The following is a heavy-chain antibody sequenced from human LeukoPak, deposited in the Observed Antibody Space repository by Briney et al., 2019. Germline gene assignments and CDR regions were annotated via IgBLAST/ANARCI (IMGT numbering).Heavy chain of an antibody. V-gene: IGHV3-33*01. D-gene: IGHD5-24*01. Sequence: GGSLRLSCEVSGFIFSNYGMHWVRQAPGKGLEWVALIWYDGRTKFHADSVKGRFTISRDNSANILYLQMSSLRVEDTAVYYCAREGPGHGYNAVWLDYWGQGTLVTVSS. CDR2: IWYDGRTK. CDR3: AREGPGHGYNAVWLDY. J-gene: IGHJ4*02. CDR1: GFIFSNYG.